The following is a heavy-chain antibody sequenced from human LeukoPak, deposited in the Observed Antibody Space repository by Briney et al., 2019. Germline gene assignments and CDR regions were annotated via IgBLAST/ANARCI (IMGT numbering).Heavy chain of an antibody. D-gene: IGHD3-16*01. CDR3: ARAKVGGVPNWFDS. CDR1: GYTFTGYY. CDR2: INPNSGGT. V-gene: IGHV1-2*02. J-gene: IGHJ5*01. Sequence: ASVKVSCKASGYTFTGYYMHWVRQAPGQGLEWMGWINPNSGGTNYAQKFQGRVTMTRDTSISTAYMELSRLRSDDTAVYYCARAKVGGVPNWFDSWGQGTLVTVSS.